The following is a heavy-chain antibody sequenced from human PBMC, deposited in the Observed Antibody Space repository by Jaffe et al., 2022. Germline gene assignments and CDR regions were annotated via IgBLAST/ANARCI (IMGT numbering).Heavy chain of an antibody. D-gene: IGHD4-17*01. CDR3: ARDQELRTTVTYFDY. V-gene: IGHV3-7*01. CDR2: IKQDGSEK. CDR1: GFTFSSYW. Sequence: EVQLVESGGGLVQPGGSLRLSCAASGFTFSSYWMSWVRQAPGKGLEWVANIKQDGSEKYYVDSVKGRFTISRDNAKNSLYLQMNSLRAEDTAVYYCARDQELRTTVTYFDYWGQGTLVTVSS. J-gene: IGHJ4*02.